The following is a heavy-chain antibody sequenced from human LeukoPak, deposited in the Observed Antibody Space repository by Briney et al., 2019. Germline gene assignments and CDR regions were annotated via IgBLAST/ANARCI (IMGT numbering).Heavy chain of an antibody. CDR1: GYTFTGYY. V-gene: IGHV1-18*04. J-gene: IGHJ4*02. Sequence: ASVKVSCKASGYTFTGYYMHWVRQAPGQGLEWMGWINPNSGNTNYAQKLQGRVTMTTDTSTSTAYMELRSLRSDDTAVYYCAREVIGFLWVTSAVAEGTLDYWGQGTLVTVSS. CDR2: INPNSGNT. D-gene: IGHD6-19*01. CDR3: AREVIGFLWVTSAVAEGTLDY.